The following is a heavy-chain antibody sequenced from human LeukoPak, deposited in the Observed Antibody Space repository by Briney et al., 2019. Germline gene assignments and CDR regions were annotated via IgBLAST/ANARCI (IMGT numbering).Heavy chain of an antibody. J-gene: IGHJ5*02. CDR1: GFTFSSYG. V-gene: IGHV3-7*03. CDR2: IKQDGSET. CDR3: AKDLYSSSQGDWFDP. Sequence: GRSLRLSCAASGFTFSSYGMHWVRQAPGKGLEWVANIKQDGSETYYADSVKGRFTISRDIAKNSLYLQMNSLRAEDTAVYYCAKDLYSSSQGDWFDPWGQGTLVTVPS. D-gene: IGHD6-13*01.